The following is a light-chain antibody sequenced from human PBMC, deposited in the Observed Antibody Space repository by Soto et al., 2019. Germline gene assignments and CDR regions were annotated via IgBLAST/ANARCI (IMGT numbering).Light chain of an antibody. CDR3: SSYTSSSTPYV. V-gene: IGLV2-14*01. CDR1: SSDVGGYNY. CDR2: EVS. J-gene: IGLJ1*01. Sequence: QSALTQPASVSGSPGQSITISCTGTSSDVGGYNYVSWYQQHPGKAPKLIIYEVSNRPSGVSNRFSGSKSGNTASLTISGLQAEDEADYYCSSYTSSSTPYVFGTGTQVTIL.